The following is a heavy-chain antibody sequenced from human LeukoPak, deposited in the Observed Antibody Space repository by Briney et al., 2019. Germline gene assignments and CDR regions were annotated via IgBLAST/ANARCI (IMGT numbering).Heavy chain of an antibody. J-gene: IGHJ3*02. CDR2: ISHDETHK. CDR3: ARETISLDAFDI. Sequence: GGSLRLSCAASGFTFRTYTMHWVRQAPGKGLEWVAVISHDETHKYYSDSVKGRFTISRDNSKSALYLQMNGLRGDDSAVYYCARETISLDAFDIWGQGTMVTVSS. D-gene: IGHD5-24*01. V-gene: IGHV3-30-3*01. CDR1: GFTFRTYT.